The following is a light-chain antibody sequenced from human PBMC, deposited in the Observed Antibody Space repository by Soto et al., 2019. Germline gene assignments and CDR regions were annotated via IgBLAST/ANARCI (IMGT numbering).Light chain of an antibody. CDR2: ETN. CDR1: SSNVGNNF. CDR3: GTWDNGLSAWV. Sequence: QSVLTQPPSVSAAPGQKVTISCSGSSSNVGNNFVSWYQQFPRTAPKLLIYETNKRPSGIPDRFSGSKSDTSATLGITGLQTGDEADYYCGTWDNGLSAWVFGGGTKVTVL. J-gene: IGLJ3*02. V-gene: IGLV1-51*02.